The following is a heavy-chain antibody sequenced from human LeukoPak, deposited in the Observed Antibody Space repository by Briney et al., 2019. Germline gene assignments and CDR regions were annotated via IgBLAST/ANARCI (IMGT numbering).Heavy chain of an antibody. D-gene: IGHD6-19*01. CDR3: ARGLAGMIAFDI. J-gene: IGHJ3*02. CDR2: ISSSSSYI. V-gene: IGHV3-21*01. CDR1: GFTFSSYS. Sequence: GGSLRLSCAASGFTFSSYSMNWVCQAPGKGLEWVSSISSSSSYIYYADSVKGRFTISRDNAKNSLYLQMNSLRAEDTAVYYCARGLAGMIAFDIWGQGTMVTVSS.